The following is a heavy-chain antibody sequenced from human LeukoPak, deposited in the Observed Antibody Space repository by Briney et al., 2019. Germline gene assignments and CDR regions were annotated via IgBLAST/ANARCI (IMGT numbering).Heavy chain of an antibody. CDR3: AKNALYCSKAACYYY. CDR2: MHTIGST. V-gene: IGHV4-4*07. D-gene: IGHD2-8*01. Sequence: SETLSLTCTVSGGSISSYYWSWVRQPAGKGLEWIGRMHTIGSTNYNPSLKSRVTMSVDTSKNQFSLKLSSVTAADTAVYYCAKNALYCSKAACYYYWAQGTLVTVSS. CDR1: GGSISSYY. J-gene: IGHJ4*02.